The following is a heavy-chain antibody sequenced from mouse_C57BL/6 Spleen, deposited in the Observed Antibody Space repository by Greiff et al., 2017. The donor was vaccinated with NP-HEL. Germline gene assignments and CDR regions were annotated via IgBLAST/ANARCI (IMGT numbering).Heavy chain of an antibody. V-gene: IGHV1-15*01. CDR2: IDPETGGT. CDR1: GYTFTDYE. J-gene: IGHJ3*01. D-gene: IGHD1-1*01. Sequence: VQLQQSGAELVRPGASVTLSCKASGYTFTDYEMHWVKQTPVHGLDWIGAIDPETGGTAYNQKFKGKAILTADKSSSTAYMELRSLTSEDSAVYYCTRGYGSPFAYWGQGTLVTVSA. CDR3: TRGYGSPFAY.